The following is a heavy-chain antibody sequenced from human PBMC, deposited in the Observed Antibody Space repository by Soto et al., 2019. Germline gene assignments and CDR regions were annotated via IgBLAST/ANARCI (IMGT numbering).Heavy chain of an antibody. V-gene: IGHV3-23*01. Sequence: ESGGGLVQPGGSLRLSCAASGFTFSSYAMSWVRQAPGKGLEWVSAISGSGGSTYYADSVKGRFTISRDNSKNTLYLQMNSLRAEDTAVYYCAKDPLILVVWSGYYFDYWGQGTLVTVSS. J-gene: IGHJ4*02. CDR1: GFTFSSYA. CDR2: ISGSGGST. D-gene: IGHD3-3*01. CDR3: AKDPLILVVWSGYYFDY.